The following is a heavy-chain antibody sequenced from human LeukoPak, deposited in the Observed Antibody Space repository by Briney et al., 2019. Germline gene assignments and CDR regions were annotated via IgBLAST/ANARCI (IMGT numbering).Heavy chain of an antibody. D-gene: IGHD3-9*01. CDR2: IYYSGST. V-gene: IGHV4-39*01. Sequence: SETLSLTCTVSGGSISSSTYYWGWVRQPPGKGLEWIGSIYYSGSTSYNPSLKSRVTISVDTSKNQFSLKLSSVTAADTAVYYCASGPFLTGRSYGMDVWGQGTTVTVSS. CDR1: GGSISSSTYY. J-gene: IGHJ6*02. CDR3: ASGPFLTGRSYGMDV.